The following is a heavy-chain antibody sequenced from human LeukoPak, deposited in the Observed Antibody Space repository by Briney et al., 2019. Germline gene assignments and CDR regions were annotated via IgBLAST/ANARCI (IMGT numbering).Heavy chain of an antibody. J-gene: IGHJ5*02. Sequence: GGSLRLSCAASGFSFSNFAMTWVRQAPGKGLEWVSVIYDSGSTYYTDSLKDRFTISRDNSKNTLYLQMNSLRDEDTAVYYCARAYYDILTGYYEKYFDPWGQGTLVTVSS. CDR2: IYDSGST. D-gene: IGHD3-9*01. V-gene: IGHV3-66*01. CDR3: ARAYYDILTGYYEKYFDP. CDR1: GFSFSNFA.